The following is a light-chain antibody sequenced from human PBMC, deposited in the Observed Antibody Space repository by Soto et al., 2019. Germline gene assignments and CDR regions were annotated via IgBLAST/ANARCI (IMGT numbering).Light chain of an antibody. V-gene: IGKV1-17*03. CDR1: QGISNS. Sequence: MSHSVAAVSSSVGDRVTIICRASQGISNSLVWFQQKPGEVPKRLIYDASSLQSGVPSRFSGSGSGTEFTLTISRLQPDDFATYYCQQYNSYSFGHGTKV. CDR2: DAS. J-gene: IGKJ1*01. CDR3: QQYNSYS.